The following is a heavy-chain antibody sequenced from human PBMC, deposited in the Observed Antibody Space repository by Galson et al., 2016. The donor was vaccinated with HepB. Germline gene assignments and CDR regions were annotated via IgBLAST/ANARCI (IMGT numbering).Heavy chain of an antibody. CDR3: ARGMDV. CDR1: DGSLNSNSYY. D-gene: IGHD3-10*01. CDR2: VYYRGGTT. J-gene: IGHJ6*02. V-gene: IGHV4-39*01. Sequence: SETLSLTCSVSDGSLNSNSYYWGWIRQPPGTGLEWIGSVYYRGGTTYYNSSLKSRVTISVDTSKNQLSLKMTSVTAADTAVYYCARGMDVWGQGTPVIVSS.